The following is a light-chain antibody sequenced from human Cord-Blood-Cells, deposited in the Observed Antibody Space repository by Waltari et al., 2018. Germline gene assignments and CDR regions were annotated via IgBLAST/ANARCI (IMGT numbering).Light chain of an antibody. CDR2: DAS. CDR1: QSISSW. V-gene: IGKV1-5*01. CDR3: QQYNSYSWT. J-gene: IGKJ1*01. Sequence: DIQMTQSPSTLSPSVGDRVTIPCRASQSISSWFAWYQQKPGKAPKLLIYDASSLESGVPSRFSGSGSGTEFTLTISSLQPDDFATYYCQQYNSYSWTFGQGTKVEIK.